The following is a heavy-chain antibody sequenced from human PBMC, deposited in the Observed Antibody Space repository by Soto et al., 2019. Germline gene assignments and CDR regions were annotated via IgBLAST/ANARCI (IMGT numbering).Heavy chain of an antibody. Sequence: EVQLVESGGGLVQPGGSLRLSCVASGFTFSDYSMSWVRQSPGKGLEGVANIKQDGGEEDYVDSVKGRLTISRDNAKNSLYVQMNSLRAADTAVYYCARIYYERRGPTTYRAFDFWGQGTMVTVSS. CDR3: ARIYYERRGPTTYRAFDF. D-gene: IGHD3-22*01. V-gene: IGHV3-7*01. CDR2: IKQDGGEE. CDR1: GFTFSDYS. J-gene: IGHJ3*01.